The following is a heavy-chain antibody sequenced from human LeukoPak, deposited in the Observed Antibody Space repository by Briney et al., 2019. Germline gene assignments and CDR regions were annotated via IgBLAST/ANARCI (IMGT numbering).Heavy chain of an antibody. V-gene: IGHV3-7*01. CDR3: ARLMGTVTTYDF. CDR2: IRPDGSQD. Sequence: GGSLRLSCVASGFTFSNSWMSWVRQAPGKGLEWVASIRPDGSQDYYMDSVKGRFTIPRGNAENSLFLQMNSLRAEDTAVYFCARLMGTVTTYDFWGQGTLVRVSS. J-gene: IGHJ4*02. CDR1: GFTFSNSW. D-gene: IGHD1-7*01.